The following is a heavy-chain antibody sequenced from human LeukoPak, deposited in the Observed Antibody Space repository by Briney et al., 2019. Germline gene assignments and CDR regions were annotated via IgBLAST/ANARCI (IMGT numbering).Heavy chain of an antibody. CDR2: ITSSGDGT. D-gene: IGHD3-22*01. Sequence: GSLRLSCAASGFTFSIYAMSWARQAPGKGLQCVSSITSSGDGTYYADSVKGWFTISRDNSENMLYLQMNSLRVEDTAVYFCAKDRPNYYGSNGHYYRRDGDYWGQGTLVTVSS. CDR3: AKDRPNYYGSNGHYYRRDGDY. CDR1: GFTFSIYA. J-gene: IGHJ4*02. V-gene: IGHV3-23*01.